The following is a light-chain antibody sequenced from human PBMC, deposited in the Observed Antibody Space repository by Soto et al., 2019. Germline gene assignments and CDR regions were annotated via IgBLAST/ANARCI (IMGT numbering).Light chain of an antibody. CDR2: GNS. V-gene: IGLV1-40*01. Sequence: QSVLTQPPSVSVAPGQRVTISCTGSSSNIGAGYDVHWYQQLPGTAPKLLIYGNSNRPSGVPDRFSGSKSGTSASLAITGLQAEDEADYYCQSYDCSLTAAVFGGGTQLTVL. CDR1: SSNIGAGYD. J-gene: IGLJ2*01. CDR3: QSYDCSLTAAV.